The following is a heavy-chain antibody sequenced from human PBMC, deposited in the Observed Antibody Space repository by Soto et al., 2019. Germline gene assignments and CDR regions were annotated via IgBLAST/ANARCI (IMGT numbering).Heavy chain of an antibody. V-gene: IGHV3-23*01. J-gene: IGHJ4*02. Sequence: EVQLLESGGGLVQPGGSLRLSCAASGFTFSSYAMSWVRQAPGKGLEWVSAISGSGGSTYYADSVKGRFTISRDNTKNTLYLQMNSLRAEDTAVYYCAKDARYCSGGSCSGSFDYWGQGTLVTVSS. CDR1: GFTFSSYA. CDR2: ISGSGGST. CDR3: AKDARYCSGGSCSGSFDY. D-gene: IGHD2-15*01.